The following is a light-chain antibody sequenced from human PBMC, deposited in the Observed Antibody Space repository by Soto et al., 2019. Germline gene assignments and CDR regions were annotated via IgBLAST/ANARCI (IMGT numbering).Light chain of an antibody. J-gene: IGKJ4*01. CDR1: QSVTSS. Sequence: EIVLTQSPATLSLSPGDTATLSCRASQSVTSSLAWFQQKPGQAPRLLIYDVSRRATAIPARFSGSGSGTDFTLAISSLEPEDFAVYYCQQRTSWPTFGGGTMVEIK. V-gene: IGKV3-11*01. CDR3: QQRTSWPT. CDR2: DVS.